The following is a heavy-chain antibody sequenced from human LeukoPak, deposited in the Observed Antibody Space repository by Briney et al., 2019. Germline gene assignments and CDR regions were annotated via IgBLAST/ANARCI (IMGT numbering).Heavy chain of an antibody. CDR2: IYPGDSDT. CDR3: ARLRVAEGGYYYYTDV. Sequence: GESLKISCKGSGYSFTTYWIGWVRQMSGKGLEWMGSIYPGDSDTKYSPSFEGLATISADKSITSAYLQWSSLKASDTAMYYCARLRVAEGGYYYYTDVWGKRTTVAVSS. CDR1: GYSFTTYW. V-gene: IGHV5-51*01. J-gene: IGHJ6*03.